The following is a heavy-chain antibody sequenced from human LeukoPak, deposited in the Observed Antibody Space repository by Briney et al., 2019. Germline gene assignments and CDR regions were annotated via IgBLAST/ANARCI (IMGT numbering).Heavy chain of an antibody. J-gene: IGHJ6*02. D-gene: IGHD3-10*01. CDR3: ARVSKEFYYGMDV. CDR1: GGSISTYY. V-gene: IGHV4-59*01. CDR2: IYYSGST. Sequence: PSETLSLTCTVSGGSISTYYWSWIRQPPGKGLEWIGYIYYSGSTNYNPFLKSRVTISVDTSKNHFSLRLSSVTAADTAVYYCARVSKEFYYGMDVWGQGTTVTVSS.